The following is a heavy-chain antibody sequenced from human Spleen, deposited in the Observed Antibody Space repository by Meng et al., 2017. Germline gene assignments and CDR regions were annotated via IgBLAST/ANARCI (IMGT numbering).Heavy chain of an antibody. J-gene: IGHJ4*02. V-gene: IGHV1-2*06. CDR2: MIPNSGDT. Sequence: ASVKVSCKPSGYPFTAYYIHWVRQAPGQGLEWMGHMIPNSGDTLYAPKFQGRVSMTADTSIGTAYVELSGLRSDDTAMYYCARDEDISAAGKLFGDYWGQGTLVTVSS. CDR3: ARDEDISAAGKLFGDY. CDR1: GYPFTAYY. D-gene: IGHD6-25*01.